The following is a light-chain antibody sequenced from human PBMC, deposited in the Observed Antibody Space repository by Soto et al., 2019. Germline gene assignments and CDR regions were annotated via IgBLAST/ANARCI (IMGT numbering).Light chain of an antibody. V-gene: IGKV3-11*01. CDR1: QSVTSN. CDR3: QQRNIWPPVT. CDR2: GAF. J-gene: IGKJ5*01. Sequence: EIVLTQSPGTLSLSSGERATLSCRASQSVTSNSLAWYQQKPGQAPRLVIYGAFNRATGIPARFSGSGSGTDFTLTISSLEPEDFAVYYCQQRNIWPPVTFGQGTRLEI.